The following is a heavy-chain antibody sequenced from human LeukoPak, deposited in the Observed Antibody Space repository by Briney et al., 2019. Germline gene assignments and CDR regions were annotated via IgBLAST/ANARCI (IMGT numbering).Heavy chain of an antibody. CDR3: ARQRRIAEVGIRAFEI. D-gene: IGHD6-19*01. V-gene: IGHV4-39*01. CDR2: VYYSGST. CDR1: GGSISSTSYY. J-gene: IGHJ3*02. Sequence: SETLSLTCTVSGGSISSTSYYWDWIRQPPGKGLEWIGSVYYSGSTYYNPSLKSRVTTSVDTSKDQFSLKLTSVTAEDKDVYFCARQRRIAEVGIRAFEIWREGTIVTVSS.